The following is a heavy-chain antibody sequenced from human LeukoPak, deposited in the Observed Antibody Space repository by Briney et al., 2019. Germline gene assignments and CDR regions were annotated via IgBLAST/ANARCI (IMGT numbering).Heavy chain of an antibody. D-gene: IGHD1-26*01. CDR1: GYTFTAYY. CDR2: INPNSGGT. J-gene: IGHJ5*02. V-gene: IGHV1-2*02. CDR3: ARGASSNWFDP. Sequence: ASVKVSCEASGYTFTAYYMHWVRQAPGQGLEWVGWINPNSGGTNSAQNFQGRVTMTRDTSISTAYMELSSLRSDDTAVYYCARGASSNWFDPWGQGTLVTVSS.